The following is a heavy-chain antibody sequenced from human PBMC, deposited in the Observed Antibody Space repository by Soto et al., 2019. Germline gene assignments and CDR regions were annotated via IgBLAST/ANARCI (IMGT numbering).Heavy chain of an antibody. CDR3: ARADGGNCFDY. Sequence: SETLSLTCTVSGGSISSYYWSWIRQPPGKGLEWIGYLYYSGSTNYNPSLRSRVTISIDTSKNQFSLKLSSVTAADTAVYYCARADGGNCFDYWGQGTLVTVSS. V-gene: IGHV4-59*01. J-gene: IGHJ4*02. D-gene: IGHD2-15*01. CDR2: LYYSGST. CDR1: GGSISSYY.